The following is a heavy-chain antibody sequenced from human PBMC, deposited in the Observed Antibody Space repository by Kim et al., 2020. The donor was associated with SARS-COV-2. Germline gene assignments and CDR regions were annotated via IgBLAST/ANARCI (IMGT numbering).Heavy chain of an antibody. V-gene: IGHV3-48*03. CDR1: GFTFSSYE. D-gene: IGHD3-16*02. Sequence: GGSLRLSCAASGFTFSSYEMNWVRQAPGKGLEWVSYISSSGSTIYYADSVKGRFTISRDNAKNSLYLQMNSQRAEDTAVYYCAREDYVWGSYRYGSYNWFAPWGQGTLVTVSS. CDR3: AREDYVWGSYRYGSYNWFAP. J-gene: IGHJ5*02. CDR2: ISSSGSTI.